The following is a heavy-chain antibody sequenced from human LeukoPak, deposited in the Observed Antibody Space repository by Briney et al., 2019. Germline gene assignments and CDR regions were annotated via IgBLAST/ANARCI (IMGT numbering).Heavy chain of an antibody. CDR2: INPNSGGT. D-gene: IGHD2-15*01. CDR3: ARDLRFGYLPYFDY. CDR1: GYTFTGYY. J-gene: IGHJ4*02. Sequence: GASVKVSCKASGYTFTGYYMHWVRQAPGQGLEWMGWINPNSGGTNYAQKFQGRVTMTRDTSISTAYMELSRLRSDDTAVYYCARDLRFGYLPYFDYWGQGTLVTVSS. V-gene: IGHV1-2*02.